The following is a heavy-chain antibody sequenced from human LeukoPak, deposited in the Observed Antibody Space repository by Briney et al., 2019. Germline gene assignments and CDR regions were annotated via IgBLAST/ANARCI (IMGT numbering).Heavy chain of an antibody. D-gene: IGHD1-26*01. CDR3: AKDIVGATTGPFDY. Sequence: GGCLRLSCAASGFTFDDYAMHWVRQAPGKGLEWVSGISWNSGSIGYADSVKGRFTISRDNDKNSLYLQMNSLRAEDTALYYCAKDIVGATTGPFDYWGQGTLVTVSS. CDR1: GFTFDDYA. CDR2: ISWNSGSI. J-gene: IGHJ4*02. V-gene: IGHV3-9*01.